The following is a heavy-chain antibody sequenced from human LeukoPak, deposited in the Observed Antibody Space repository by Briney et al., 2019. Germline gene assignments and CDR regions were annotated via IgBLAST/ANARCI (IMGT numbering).Heavy chain of an antibody. V-gene: IGHV3-30-3*01. CDR3: ARSVRLYYGSGSEFDY. J-gene: IGHJ4*02. CDR2: ISYDGSNK. Sequence: GGSLRLSCAASGFTFSSYAMHWVRQAPGKGLEWVAVISYDGSNKYYADSVKGRFTISRDNSKNTLFLQMNSLRAEDTAVYYCARSVRLYYGSGSEFDYWGQGTLVTVSS. D-gene: IGHD3-10*01. CDR1: GFTFSSYA.